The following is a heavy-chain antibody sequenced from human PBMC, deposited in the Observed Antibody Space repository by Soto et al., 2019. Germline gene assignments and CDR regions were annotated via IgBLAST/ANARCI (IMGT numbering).Heavy chain of an antibody. CDR3: AIAVAGGFFDY. J-gene: IGHJ4*02. D-gene: IGHD6-19*01. CDR1: GGSISSSSYY. CDR2: IYYSGST. Sequence: QLQLQESGPGLVKPSETLSLTCTVSGGSISSSSYYWGWIRQPPGKGLEWIGSIYYSGSTYYNPSLKSRVTISVDTSKNQFSLKLSSVTAADTAVYYCAIAVAGGFFDYWGQGTLVTVSS. V-gene: IGHV4-39*01.